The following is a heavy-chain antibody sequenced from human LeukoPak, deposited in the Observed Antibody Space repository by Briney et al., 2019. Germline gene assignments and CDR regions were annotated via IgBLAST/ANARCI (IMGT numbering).Heavy chain of an antibody. CDR3: ARLIYDSSGYYYFDH. CDR2: IYYSGST. J-gene: IGHJ4*02. V-gene: IGHV4-39*01. D-gene: IGHD3-22*01. Sequence: SETLSLTCTVSGGSISSSGYYWGWIRQPPGKGLEWIGSIYYSGSTYDNPSLKSRVTMSVDTSKNQFSLRLSSVTAADTAVYYCARLIYDSSGYYYFDHWGQGTLVTVSS. CDR1: GGSISSSGYY.